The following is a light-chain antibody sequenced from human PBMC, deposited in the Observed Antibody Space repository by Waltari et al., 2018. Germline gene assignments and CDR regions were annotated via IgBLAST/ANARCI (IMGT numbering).Light chain of an antibody. V-gene: IGKV3-11*01. J-gene: IGKJ5*01. Sequence: EIVLTQSPATLSLSPGERGTLSCRASQSVNTNLAWYQQKPGQAPRLLIYAASNRATGIPARFSGSGSGTDFTLTISSLEREDFAVYYCQQRSTWPSITFGQGTRLEIK. CDR3: QQRSTWPSIT. CDR1: QSVNTN. CDR2: AAS.